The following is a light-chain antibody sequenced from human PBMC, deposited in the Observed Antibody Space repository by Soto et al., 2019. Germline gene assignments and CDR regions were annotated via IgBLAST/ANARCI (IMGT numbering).Light chain of an antibody. CDR2: EVS. CDR1: SSDVGGYNY. J-gene: IGLJ2*01. CDR3: SSYAGSTIGV. Sequence: QSALTQLPSASGSPGQSVTISCTGTSSDVGGYNYVSWYQQHPGKAPRLMIYEVSKRPSGVPDRFSGSKSGNTASLTVSGLQAEDEADYYCSSYAGSTIGVFGGGTKLTVL. V-gene: IGLV2-8*01.